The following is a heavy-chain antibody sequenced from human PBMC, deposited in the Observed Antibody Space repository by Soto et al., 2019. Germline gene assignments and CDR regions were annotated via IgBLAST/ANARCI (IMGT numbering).Heavy chain of an antibody. J-gene: IGHJ4*02. CDR3: APLVVAGITYYFAS. Sequence: QITLKESGPTLVKPTQTLTLTCTFSGFSLSSSGVGVGWIRQPPGKALEWLTFIYWDDDKRYSPSLKCRLTITKDTSKNQVVLTLTTMDPVDTATYYCAPLVVAGITYYFASWGQGTLLTVSS. D-gene: IGHD2-15*01. V-gene: IGHV2-5*02. CDR1: GFSLSSSGVG. CDR2: IYWDDDK.